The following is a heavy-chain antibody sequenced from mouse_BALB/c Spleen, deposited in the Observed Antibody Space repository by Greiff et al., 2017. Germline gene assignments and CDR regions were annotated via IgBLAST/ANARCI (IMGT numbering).Heavy chain of an antibody. D-gene: IGHD2-12*01. J-gene: IGHJ4*01. CDR2: INPSTGYT. CDR1: GYTFTSYW. CDR3: ARRRGRRDAMDY. V-gene: IGHV1-7*01. Sequence: QVQLKQSGAELAKPGASVKMSCKASGYTFTSYWMHWVKQRPGQGLEWIGYINPSTGYTEYNQKFKDKATLTADKSSSTAYMQLSSLTSEDSAVYYCARRRGRRDAMDYWGQGTSVTVSS.